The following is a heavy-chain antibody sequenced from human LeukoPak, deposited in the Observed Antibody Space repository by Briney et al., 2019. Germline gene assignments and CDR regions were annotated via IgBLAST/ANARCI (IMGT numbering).Heavy chain of an antibody. D-gene: IGHD6-19*01. CDR2: ISGSGGST. CDR3: AKGSGIAVAGIGGSYFDY. J-gene: IGHJ4*02. CDR1: GFTFSSYA. Sequence: GGSLRLFCAASGFTFSSYAMSWVRQAPGKGLEGVSAISGSGGSTYYADSVKGRFTISRDNSKNTLYLQMNSLRAEDTAVYYCAKGSGIAVAGIGGSYFDYWGQGTLVTVSS. V-gene: IGHV3-23*01.